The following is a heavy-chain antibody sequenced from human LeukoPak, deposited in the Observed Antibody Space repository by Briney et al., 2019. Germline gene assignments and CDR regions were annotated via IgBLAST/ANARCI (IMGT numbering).Heavy chain of an antibody. Sequence: PSETLSLTCAVYGGSLSGYYWSWIRQPPGKGLEWIGEINHSGSTNYNPSLKSRVTISEDTSKNQFSLKLSSVTAADTAAYYCATPPSISFRWLSHIPPPRYFDYWGQGNLVTVSS. D-gene: IGHD3-9*01. J-gene: IGHJ4*02. V-gene: IGHV4-34*01. CDR2: INHSGST. CDR3: ATPPSISFRWLSHIPPPRYFDY. CDR1: GGSLSGYY.